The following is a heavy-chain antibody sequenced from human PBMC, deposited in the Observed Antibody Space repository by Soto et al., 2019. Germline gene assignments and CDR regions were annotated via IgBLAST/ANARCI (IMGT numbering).Heavy chain of an antibody. D-gene: IGHD3-3*01. J-gene: IGHJ6*02. CDR3: ARNVWGGYDFWSGYSSRAHYYYGMDV. Sequence: SETLSLTCTVSGGSISSSSYYWGWIRQPPGKGLEWIGSIYYSGSTYYNPSLKSRVTISVDTSKNQFSLKLSSVTAADTAVYYCARNVWGGYDFWSGYSSRAHYYYGMDVWGQGTTVTVSS. CDR2: IYYSGST. CDR1: GGSISSSSYY. V-gene: IGHV4-39*01.